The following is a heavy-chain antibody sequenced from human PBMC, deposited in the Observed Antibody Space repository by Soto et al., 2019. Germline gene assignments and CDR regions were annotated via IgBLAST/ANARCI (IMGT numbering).Heavy chain of an antibody. J-gene: IGHJ4*02. CDR3: ARHGYSSSWTGPYFDY. V-gene: IGHV4-59*08. CDR2: IYYSGST. D-gene: IGHD6-13*01. Sequence: QVQLQESGPGLVKPSETLSLTCTVSGGSISSYYWSWIRQPPGKGLEWIGYIYYSGSTNYNPSLKSRVTISVDTSKNQFSLKLSSVTAADTAVYYCARHGYSSSWTGPYFDYWGQGTLVTVSS. CDR1: GGSISSYY.